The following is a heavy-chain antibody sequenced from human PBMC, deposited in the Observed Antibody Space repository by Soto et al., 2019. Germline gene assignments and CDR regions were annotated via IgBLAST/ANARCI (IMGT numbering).Heavy chain of an antibody. CDR1: GGSISSSSYY. V-gene: IGHV4-39*01. CDR3: ARLIAAAGTRWFDP. D-gene: IGHD6-13*01. J-gene: IGHJ5*02. Sequence: SETLSLTCAVSGGSISSSSYYWGWIRQPPGKGLEWIGSIYYSGSTYYNPSLKSRVTISVDTSKNQFSLKLSSVTAADTAVYYCARLIAAAGTRWFDPWGQGTLVTVSS. CDR2: IYYSGST.